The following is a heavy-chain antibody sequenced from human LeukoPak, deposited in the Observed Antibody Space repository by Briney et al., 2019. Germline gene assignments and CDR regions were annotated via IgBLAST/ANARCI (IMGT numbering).Heavy chain of an antibody. CDR2: IKQDGSEK. CDR3: ARLNGWAACGGYWFDP. J-gene: IGHJ5*02. CDR1: GFTFSSYW. Sequence: GSLRLSCAASGFTFSSYWMSWVRQAPGKGLEWVANIKQDGSEKYYVDSVKGRFTISRDNAKNSLYLQMNSLRAEDTAVYYCARLNGWAACGGYWFDPWGQGTLVTVSS. D-gene: IGHD3-16*01. V-gene: IGHV3-7*01.